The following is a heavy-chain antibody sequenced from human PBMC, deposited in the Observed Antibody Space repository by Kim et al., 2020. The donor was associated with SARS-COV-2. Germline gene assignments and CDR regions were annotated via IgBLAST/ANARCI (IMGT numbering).Heavy chain of an antibody. D-gene: IGHD2-15*01. CDR1: GFTFSSYA. CDR3: AKDEGGYCSGGSCHSGVSVYDY. V-gene: IGHV3-23*01. Sequence: GGSLRLSCAASGFTFSSYAMSWVRQAPGKGLEWVSAISGSGGSTYYADSVTGRFTISRDNSKNTLYLQMNSLRIEDRAVYYCAKDEGGYCSGGSCHSGVSVYDYWGQGTMVNVSS. CDR2: ISGSGGST. J-gene: IGHJ4*02.